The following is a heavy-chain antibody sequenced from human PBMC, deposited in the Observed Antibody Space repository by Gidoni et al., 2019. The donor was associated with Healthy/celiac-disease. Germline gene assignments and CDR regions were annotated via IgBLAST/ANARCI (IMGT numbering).Heavy chain of an antibody. D-gene: IGHD2-15*01. Sequence: QVQLQQSGPGLVKPSQTLPLTCSIPRASVPTHTPAWHWIRQSPSRGLEWLGRTYYRSKWYNDYAVSVKSRITINPDTSKNQFSLQLNSVTPEDTAVYYCARGCSGGSCYSEFDPWGQGTLVTVSS. J-gene: IGHJ5*02. CDR1: RASVPTHTPA. CDR2: TYYRSKWYN. CDR3: ARGCSGGSCYSEFDP. V-gene: IGHV6-1*01.